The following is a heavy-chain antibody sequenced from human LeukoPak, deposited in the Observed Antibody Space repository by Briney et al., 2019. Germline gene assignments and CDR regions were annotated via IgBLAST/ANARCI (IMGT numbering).Heavy chain of an antibody. CDR1: GFTFSSYA. V-gene: IGHV3-30-3*01. D-gene: IGHD5-18*01. Sequence: GGSLRLSCAASGFTFSSYAMHWVRQAPGKGLEWVAVISYDGSNKCYADSVKGRFTISRDNSKNTLYLQMNSLRAEDTAVYYCARDTAMGEYYFDYWGQGTLVTVSS. CDR3: ARDTAMGEYYFDY. J-gene: IGHJ4*02. CDR2: ISYDGSNK.